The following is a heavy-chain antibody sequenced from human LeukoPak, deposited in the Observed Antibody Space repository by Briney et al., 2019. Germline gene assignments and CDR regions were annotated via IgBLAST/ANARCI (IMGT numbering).Heavy chain of an antibody. CDR3: AAGGSSSSSDEFFQH. CDR2: INPNSGGT. V-gene: IGHV1-2*06. D-gene: IGHD6-6*01. CDR1: GGTFSSYA. J-gene: IGHJ1*01. Sequence: ASVKVSCKASGGTFSSYAISWVRQAPGQGLEWMGRINPNSGGTNYAQKFQGRVTMSRDTDISTAYMELTRLRTDDTAVDYCAAGGSSSSSDEFFQHWGQGTLVTVSS.